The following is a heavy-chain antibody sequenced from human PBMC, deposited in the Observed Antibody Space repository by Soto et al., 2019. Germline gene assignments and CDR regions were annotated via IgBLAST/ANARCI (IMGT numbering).Heavy chain of an antibody. D-gene: IGHD6-19*01. CDR2: MNPNSGNT. J-gene: IGHJ6*02. V-gene: IGHV1-8*01. Sequence: QVQLVQSGAEVKKPGASVKVSCKASGYTFTSYDINWVRQATGQGLEWMGWMNPNSGNTGYAQKFQGRVTMTRNTSISTAYMGLSSLRSEDTAVYYCARAIAVAGHYYYYGMDVWGQGTTVTVSS. CDR1: GYTFTSYD. CDR3: ARAIAVAGHYYYYGMDV.